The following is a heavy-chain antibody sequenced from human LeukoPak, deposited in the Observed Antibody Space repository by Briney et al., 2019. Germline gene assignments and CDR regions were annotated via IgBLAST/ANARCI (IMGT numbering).Heavy chain of an antibody. V-gene: IGHV4-34*01. CDR2: INHSGST. CDR3: ARESISMVRGVTPFDY. Sequence: PSETLSLTCAVYGGSLSGSYWSWIRQPPGKGLEWIGEINHSGSTNYNPSLKSRLTISVDTSKNQFSLSLSSVTAADTAVYYCARESISMVRGVTPFDYWGQGTLVTVSS. D-gene: IGHD3-10*01. CDR1: GGSLSGSY. J-gene: IGHJ4*02.